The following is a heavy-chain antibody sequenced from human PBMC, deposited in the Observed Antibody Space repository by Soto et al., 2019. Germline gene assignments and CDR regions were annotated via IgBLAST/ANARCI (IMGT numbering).Heavy chain of an antibody. D-gene: IGHD3-10*01. CDR2: IYYSGST. CDR3: ARPTLGEDAFDI. CDR1: GGSISSYY. V-gene: IGHV4-59*01. J-gene: IGHJ3*02. Sequence: PSETLSLTCTVSGGSISSYYWSWIRQPPGKGLEWIGYIYYSGSTNYNPSLKSRVTISVDTSKNQFSLKLSSVTAADTAVYYCARPTLGEDAFDIWGQGTMVTVS.